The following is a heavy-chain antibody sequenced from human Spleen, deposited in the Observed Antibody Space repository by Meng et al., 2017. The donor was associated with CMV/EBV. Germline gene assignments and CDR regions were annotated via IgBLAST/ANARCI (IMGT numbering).Heavy chain of an antibody. Sequence: LSLTCAASGFIFDNSVMSWVRQAPGKGLEWVSGIDWNGGSTNYAHSVKGRFTISRDNAKNTLYLQMNSLRAEDTAVYYCAREYYDFWSGNAYYYYGMDVWGQGTTVTVSS. CDR3: AREYYDFWSGNAYYYYGMDV. CDR2: IDWNGGST. V-gene: IGHV3-20*04. D-gene: IGHD3-3*01. CDR1: GFIFDNSV. J-gene: IGHJ6*02.